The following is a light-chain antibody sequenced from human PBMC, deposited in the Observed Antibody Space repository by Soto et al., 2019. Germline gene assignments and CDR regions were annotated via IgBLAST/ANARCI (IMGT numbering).Light chain of an antibody. Sequence: QSALTQPASVSGSPGQSITISCTGISNDVGTYNLVSWYQHHPGKAPKLIIYETSKRPSGVPNRFSGSKSGNTASLTIDELDAEDEADYYGCSHGRSVVFGAGTKLTVL. CDR3: CSHGRSVV. J-gene: IGLJ2*01. CDR1: SNDVGTYNL. V-gene: IGLV2-23*01. CDR2: ETS.